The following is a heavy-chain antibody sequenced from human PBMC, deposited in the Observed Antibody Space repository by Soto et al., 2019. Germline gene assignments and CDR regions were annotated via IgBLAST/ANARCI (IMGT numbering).Heavy chain of an antibody. CDR2: ISSSISTI. CDR3: ARADETYYDILTGYYFKSIARFDP. V-gene: IGHV3-48*02. CDR1: GFTFSSYS. J-gene: IGHJ5*02. D-gene: IGHD3-9*01. Sequence: GGSLRLSCAASGFTFSSYSMNWVRQAPGKGLEWVSYISSSISTIYYADSVKGRFTISRDNAKNSLYLQMNSLRDEDTAVYYCARADETYYDILTGYYFKSIARFDPWGQGTLVTVSS.